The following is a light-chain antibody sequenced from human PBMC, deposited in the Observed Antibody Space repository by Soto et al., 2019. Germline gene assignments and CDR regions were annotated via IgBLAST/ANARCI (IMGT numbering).Light chain of an antibody. J-gene: IGKJ2*01. Sequence: EIVLTQSPGTLSLSPGERATLSCRASQSVDSNYLAWYQQNPGQAPSLLSYDVSHMATGIPDRFSGSGSGTDFTLTICRLEPEDFAVYYCQQYYVSPRTVGQGTELEIK. CDR3: QQYYVSPRT. CDR2: DVS. V-gene: IGKV3-20*01. CDR1: QSVDSNY.